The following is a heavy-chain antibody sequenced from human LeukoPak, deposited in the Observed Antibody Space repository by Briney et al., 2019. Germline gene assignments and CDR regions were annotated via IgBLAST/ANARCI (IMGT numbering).Heavy chain of an antibody. CDR2: VYYTGST. CDR3: ARHQGLDLLYQLLLAFDY. J-gene: IGHJ4*02. Sequence: SETLSLTCTVSGCSISSTSYYWVWIRQPPGKGLEWIGSVYYTGSTYYNPSLKSRVTISVDTSKNQFSLKMSSVTAADTAVYYCARHQGLDLLYQLLLAFDYWGQGTLVTVSS. CDR1: GCSISSTSYY. D-gene: IGHD2-2*01. V-gene: IGHV4-39*01.